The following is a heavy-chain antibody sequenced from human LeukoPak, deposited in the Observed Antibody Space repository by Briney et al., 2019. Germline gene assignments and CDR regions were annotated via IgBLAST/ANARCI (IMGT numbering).Heavy chain of an antibody. CDR2: ISSSSTYI. CDR1: GFTFRSYS. D-gene: IGHD1-26*01. CDR3: ARDMGWELLYFDY. Sequence: GGSLRLSCTASGFTFRSYSMNWVRQAPGKGLEWVSSISSSSTYIYYADSVKGRFTISRDNAKNSLYLQMNSLRAEDTAVYYCARDMGWELLYFDYWGQGALATVSS. V-gene: IGHV3-21*01. J-gene: IGHJ4*02.